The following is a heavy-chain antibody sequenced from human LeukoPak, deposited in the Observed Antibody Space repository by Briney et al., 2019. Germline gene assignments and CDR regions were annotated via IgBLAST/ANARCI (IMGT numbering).Heavy chain of an antibody. D-gene: IGHD1-7*01. Sequence: ASVKVSCRVSGYTLTELSMHWVRQAPGKGLEWMGGSDPEDGETIYAQKFQGRVTMTEDTSTDTAYMELSSLRSEDTAVYYCATSHNWNYLYWGQGTLVTVSS. CDR2: SDPEDGET. CDR3: ATSHNWNYLY. J-gene: IGHJ4*02. CDR1: GYTLTELS. V-gene: IGHV1-24*01.